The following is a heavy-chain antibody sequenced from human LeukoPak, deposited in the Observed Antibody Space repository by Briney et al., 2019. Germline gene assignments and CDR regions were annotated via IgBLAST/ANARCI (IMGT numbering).Heavy chain of an antibody. CDR3: ARGATSGSYYNDAFDI. CDR1: GFTFTNYA. Sequence: ASVKVSCKASGFTFTNYAMQWVRQAPGQRLEWMGWINAGNGHTRYSQKFQGRVTITADESTSTAYMELSSLRSEDTAVYYCARGATSGSYYNDAFDIWGQGTMVTVSS. V-gene: IGHV1-3*01. D-gene: IGHD1-26*01. CDR2: INAGNGHT. J-gene: IGHJ3*02.